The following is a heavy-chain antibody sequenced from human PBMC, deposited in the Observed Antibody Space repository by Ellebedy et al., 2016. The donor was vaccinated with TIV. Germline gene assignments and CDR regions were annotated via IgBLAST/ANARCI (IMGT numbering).Heavy chain of an antibody. CDR2: ISASSGSA. Sequence: GGSLRLSXAASGFTFSSYSLSWVRQAPGKGLEWVSSISASSGSAYYTDSVKGRFTVSRDNSKNTLYLQMNSLRAEDTAVYYCARRKGDGAYVYYFDYWGQGTLVTVSS. D-gene: IGHD4-17*01. CDR3: ARRKGDGAYVYYFDY. V-gene: IGHV3-23*01. J-gene: IGHJ4*02. CDR1: GFTFSSYS.